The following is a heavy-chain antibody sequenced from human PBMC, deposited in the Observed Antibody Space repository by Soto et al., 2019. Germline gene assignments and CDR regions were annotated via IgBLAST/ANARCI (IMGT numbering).Heavy chain of an antibody. CDR1: GGTFSSYA. D-gene: IGHD2-8*01. V-gene: IGHV1-69*13. J-gene: IGHJ6*02. Sequence: SVKVSCKASGGTFSSYAISWVRQTPGQGLEWMGGIIPIFGTANYAQKFQGRVTITADESTSTAYMELSSLRSEDTAVYYCARHCTNGVCMDYYYGMDVWGQGTTVTVSS. CDR3: ARHCTNGVCMDYYYGMDV. CDR2: IIPIFGTA.